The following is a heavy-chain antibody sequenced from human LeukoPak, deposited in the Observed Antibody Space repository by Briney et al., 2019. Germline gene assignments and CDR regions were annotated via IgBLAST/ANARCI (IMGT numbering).Heavy chain of an antibody. CDR3: AATDAFDI. CDR2: INHSGGT. V-gene: IGHV4-34*01. Sequence: SETLSLTCAVYGGSFSGYYWSWIRQPPGKGLEWIGEINHSGGTNYNPSLKSRVTISVDASKNQFSLELSSVTAADTAVYYCAATDAFDIWGQGTMVTVSS. CDR1: GGSFSGYY. J-gene: IGHJ3*02.